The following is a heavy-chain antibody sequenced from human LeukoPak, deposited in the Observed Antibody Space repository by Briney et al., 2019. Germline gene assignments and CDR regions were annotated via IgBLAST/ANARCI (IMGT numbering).Heavy chain of an antibody. D-gene: IGHD6-13*01. CDR2: ISTSGST. V-gene: IGHV4-61*02. CDR1: GGSISSGSYY. CDR3: ARDRHSSSWYSTYYFDY. J-gene: IGHJ4*02. Sequence: SQTLSLTCTVSGGSISSGSYYWTWIRQPAGKGLEWIGRISTSGSTNYNPSLKSRVTISVDTSKNQFSLKLSSVTAADTAVYYCARDRHSSSWYSTYYFDYWGQGTLVTVSS.